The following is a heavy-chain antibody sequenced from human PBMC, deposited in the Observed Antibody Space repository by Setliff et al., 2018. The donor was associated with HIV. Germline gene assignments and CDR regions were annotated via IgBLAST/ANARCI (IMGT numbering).Heavy chain of an antibody. CDR1: GFTFSNYP. CDR3: ARSMSGWSVDY. D-gene: IGHD6-19*01. V-gene: IGHV3-48*01. CDR2: ITSSSDTT. J-gene: IGHJ4*02. Sequence: GESLTISCVASGFTFSNYPMKWIRQAPGKGLECVSYITSSSDTTYYGDSVQGRFTTSRDNAKNSLYLQMNSLRADDTAVYYCARSMSGWSVDYWGQGIQVTVSS.